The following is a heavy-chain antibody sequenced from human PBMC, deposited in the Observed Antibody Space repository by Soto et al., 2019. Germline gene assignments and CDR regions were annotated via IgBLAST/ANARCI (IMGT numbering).Heavy chain of an antibody. CDR3: SNDHPSVADWLLSYYFDY. V-gene: IGHV3-23*01. CDR2: ISSSGGST. CDR1: GFTFSSYA. D-gene: IGHD3-9*01. Sequence: EVQLLESGGGLVQPGGSLRLSCAASGFTFSSYAMSWVRQAPGKGLEWVSAISSSGGSTYYADSVKGRFTISRDNSNNTLYLQMNSQRAEDTDVYYYSNDHPSVADWLLSYYFDYWGQGTLVTVSS. J-gene: IGHJ4*02.